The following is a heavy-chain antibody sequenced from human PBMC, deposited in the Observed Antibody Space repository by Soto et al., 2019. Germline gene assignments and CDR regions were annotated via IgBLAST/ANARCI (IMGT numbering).Heavy chain of an antibody. V-gene: IGHV1-18*01. D-gene: IGHD3-10*01. CDR1: GYSFPNYG. CDR3: ARDVDGSGSYYTDY. Sequence: GGSLQVSCKASGYSFPNYGISWVRQAPGQGLEWMGWISAYKGNTNYAQKLQGRVTMTTDTSTSTAYMELRSLRSDDTAIYYCARDVDGSGSYYTDYWGQGTLVTVSS. J-gene: IGHJ4*02. CDR2: ISAYKGNT.